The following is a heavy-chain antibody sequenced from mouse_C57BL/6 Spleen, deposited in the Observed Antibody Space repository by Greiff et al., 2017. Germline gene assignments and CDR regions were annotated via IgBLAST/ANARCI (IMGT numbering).Heavy chain of an antibody. J-gene: IGHJ4*01. V-gene: IGHV10-1*01. CDR2: IRSKSNNYAT. D-gene: IGHD2-1*01. Sequence: EVQGVESGGGLVQPKGSLKLSCAASGFSFNTYAMNWVRQAPGKGLEWVARIRSKSNNYATYYADSVKDRFTISRDDSESMLYLQMNNLKTEDTAMYYCVRQGNYEGYYYAMDYWGQGTSVTVSS. CDR3: VRQGNYEGYYYAMDY. CDR1: GFSFNTYA.